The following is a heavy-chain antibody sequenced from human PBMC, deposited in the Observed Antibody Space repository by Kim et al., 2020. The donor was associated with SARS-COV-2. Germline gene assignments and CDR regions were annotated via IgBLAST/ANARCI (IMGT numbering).Heavy chain of an antibody. J-gene: IGHJ4*02. V-gene: IGHV3-74*01. CDR2: INTDGSNV. CDR3: ARLGVSDMRGDY. D-gene: IGHD3-10*01. Sequence: GGSLRLSCAASGLTFSTSWMNWVRQAPGKGLVWVSRINTDGSNVDYADFAKGRFTISRDNAKNTVYLQMNSLRVEDTAVYYCARLGVSDMRGDYWGQGTLVTVSS. CDR1: GLTFSTSW.